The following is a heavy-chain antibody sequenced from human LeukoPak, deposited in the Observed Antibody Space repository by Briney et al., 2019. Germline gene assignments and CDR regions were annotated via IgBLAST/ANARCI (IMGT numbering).Heavy chain of an antibody. CDR3: AKVKEDRYYNSRGFYLDY. V-gene: IGHV3-30*18. CDR1: GFTFSSYG. J-gene: IGHJ4*02. Sequence: PGKPLRLFCAASGFTFSSYGMHWVRQAPGKGLEWVAAISYDGSDKYYTDSVKGRFTISRVNSENTLYLQMNSLRAEDTAIYYCAKVKEDRYYNSRGFYLDYWGQGTLVTVSS. CDR2: ISYDGSDK. D-gene: IGHD3-22*01.